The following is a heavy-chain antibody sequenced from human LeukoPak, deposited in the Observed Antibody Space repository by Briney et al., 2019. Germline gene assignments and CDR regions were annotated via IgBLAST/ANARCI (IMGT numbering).Heavy chain of an antibody. D-gene: IGHD4-17*01. CDR2: IYYSGGT. CDR1: GGSISSDSFF. CDR3: ARRPVDYGDFRNWFDH. J-gene: IGHJ5*02. V-gene: IGHV4-39*01. Sequence: SETLSLTCTVSGGSISSDSFFWGWIRQPPGKGLERLGNIYYSGGTYYNPSLKSRLTISVDTSKNQFSLKLSSVTAADTALYYCARRPVDYGDFRNWFDHWGQGILVTVSS.